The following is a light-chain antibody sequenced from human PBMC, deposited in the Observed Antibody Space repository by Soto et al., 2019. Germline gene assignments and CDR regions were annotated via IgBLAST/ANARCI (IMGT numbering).Light chain of an antibody. CDR2: KAS. CDR1: QNVNDW. Sequence: DIQMTQSPSTLSASVGDRVTITCRATQNVNDWLAWYQQKPGKAPKLLIYKASSLEGGVPSRFSGSGSETEFLLTISSLQPDDFATYYCIQYMTYSYTFGQGTKLEIK. J-gene: IGKJ2*01. V-gene: IGKV1-5*03. CDR3: IQYMTYSYT.